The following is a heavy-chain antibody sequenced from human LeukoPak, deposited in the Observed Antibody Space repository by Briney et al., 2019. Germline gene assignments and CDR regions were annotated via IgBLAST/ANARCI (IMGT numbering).Heavy chain of an antibody. J-gene: IGHJ4*02. CDR3: AKDGAVYCSSTSCPRYFDY. V-gene: IGHV3-48*03. D-gene: IGHD2-2*01. CDR1: GFTFSSYE. CDR2: FSSGGSTI. Sequence: GGSLRLSCAASGFTFSSYEMNWVRQAPGKGLEWFSYFSSGGSTIYYTDSVKGRFTISRDDAKNSLYLQMNSLRAEDTAVYYCAKDGAVYCSSTSCPRYFDYWGQGTLVTVSS.